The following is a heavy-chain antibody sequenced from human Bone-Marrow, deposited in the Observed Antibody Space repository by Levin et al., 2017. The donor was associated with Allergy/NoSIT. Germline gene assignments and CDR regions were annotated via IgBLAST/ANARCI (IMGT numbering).Heavy chain of an antibody. CDR2: ISSDGSGT. CDR3: ARDDPGIGIDY. Sequence: PGESLKISCAASGFTFSNYWMHWVRQAPGKGPVWVSHISSDGSGTSYAASVKGRFTISRDNAQNTLDLQMNSLRAEDTAVYYCARDDPGIGIDYWGQGTLVTVSS. J-gene: IGHJ4*02. CDR1: GFTFSNYW. D-gene: IGHD1-14*01. V-gene: IGHV3-74*01.